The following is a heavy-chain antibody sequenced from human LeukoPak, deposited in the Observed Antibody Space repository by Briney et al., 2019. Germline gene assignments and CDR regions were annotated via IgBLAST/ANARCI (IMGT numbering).Heavy chain of an antibody. V-gene: IGHV3-30*18. CDR1: GFTFSDYG. CDR3: GKGGYNYARGLDY. D-gene: IGHD5-18*01. Sequence: GGSLRLSCAASGFTFSDYGIHWVRKAPGKGLEWVAVTSSDGSNKFYADSVKGRFTISRDNSKNILYLQMNSLRAEDTAVYYCGKGGYNYARGLDYWGQGTLVTVSS. J-gene: IGHJ4*02. CDR2: TSSDGSNK.